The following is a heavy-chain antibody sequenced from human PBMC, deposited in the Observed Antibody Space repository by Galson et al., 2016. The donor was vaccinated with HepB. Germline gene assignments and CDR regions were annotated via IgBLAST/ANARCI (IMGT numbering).Heavy chain of an antibody. Sequence: SLRLSCAASGFTFSSYVMSWVRQAPGKELEWVSSISGSGVTTYYRDSVKGRFTISRANSKNTLYLQMSSLRAEDTAVYYCAKDLHVDPVIVEILSSYFDSWGQGTLVTVSS. D-gene: IGHD1-26*01. V-gene: IGHV3-23*01. CDR1: GFTFSSYV. CDR2: ISGSGVTT. CDR3: AKDLHVDPVIVEILSSYFDS. J-gene: IGHJ4*02.